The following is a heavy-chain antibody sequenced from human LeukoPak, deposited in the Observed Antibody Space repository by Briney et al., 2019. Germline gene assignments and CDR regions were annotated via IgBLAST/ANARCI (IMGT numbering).Heavy chain of an antibody. CDR1: GFTFSSYA. Sequence: GGSLRLSCAASGFTFSSYAMSWVRQAPGKGLEWVSAISGSGGSTYYADSVKGRFTISRDNSKNTLYLQMNSLRAEDTAVYYCAKDPLYYYDSSPDYYGMNVWGQGTTVTVSS. J-gene: IGHJ6*02. CDR3: AKDPLYYYDSSPDYYGMNV. CDR2: ISGSGGST. D-gene: IGHD3-22*01. V-gene: IGHV3-23*01.